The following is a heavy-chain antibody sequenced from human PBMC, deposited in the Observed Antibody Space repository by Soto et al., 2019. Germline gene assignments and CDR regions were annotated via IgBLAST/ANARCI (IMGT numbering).Heavy chain of an antibody. V-gene: IGHV3-23*01. CDR1: GFTFSSYA. D-gene: IGHD5-18*01. Sequence: EVQLLESGGGLVQPGGSLRLSCAASGFTFSSYAMSWVRQAPGKGLEWVSAISGSGANTYYADSVKGRFTISRDNSKNTPYLQMNRLRAEDSAMYYCVRERSGYSYADSWGQGTLVTVSS. CDR3: VRERSGYSYADS. J-gene: IGHJ4*02. CDR2: ISGSGANT.